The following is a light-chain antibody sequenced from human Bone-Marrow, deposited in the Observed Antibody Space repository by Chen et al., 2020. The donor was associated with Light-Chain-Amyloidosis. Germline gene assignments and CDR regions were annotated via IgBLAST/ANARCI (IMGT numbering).Light chain of an antibody. Sequence: QSALTQPASVSGSPGQSITISCTGTSSNVGGLNLVSWYQQHPGKAPKLIFYEVTKRPSGVSNRFSAFKSGNTASLTISGLQTEDEADDYCCSYAGDSTLLFGGGTKLTVL. CDR2: EVT. CDR1: SSNVGGLNL. J-gene: IGLJ2*01. V-gene: IGLV2-23*02. CDR3: CSYAGDSTLL.